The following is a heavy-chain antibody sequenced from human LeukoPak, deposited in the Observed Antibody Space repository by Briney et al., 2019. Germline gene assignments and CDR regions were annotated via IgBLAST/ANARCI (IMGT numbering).Heavy chain of an antibody. J-gene: IGHJ6*03. D-gene: IGHD6-13*01. CDR1: GITFGDYG. CDR2: ISYDGSNK. CDR3: ARPPPIAAAGRRMGYYMDV. Sequence: PGGSLRLSCTGSGITFGDYGMSWVRQAPGKGLEWVAVISYDGSNKYYADSVKGRFTISRDNSKNTLYLQMNSLRAEDTAVYYCARPPPIAAAGRRMGYYMDVWGKGTTVTISS. V-gene: IGHV3-30*04.